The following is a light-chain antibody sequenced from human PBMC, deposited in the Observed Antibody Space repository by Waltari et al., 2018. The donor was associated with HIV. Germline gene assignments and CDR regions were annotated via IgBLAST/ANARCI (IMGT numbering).Light chain of an antibody. Sequence: QSVLTQPPSVSAAPGQRITISCTGNSSNIGADYSVHWYQQVPGSAPKLLIYLNHKRPAGVPARFSGSRSGSSASLAITGLRPEDEADYYCQSHDSSLSGSSVFGGGTKLTVL. CDR3: QSHDSSLSGSSV. J-gene: IGLJ2*01. CDR1: SSNIGADYS. V-gene: IGLV1-40*01. CDR2: LNH.